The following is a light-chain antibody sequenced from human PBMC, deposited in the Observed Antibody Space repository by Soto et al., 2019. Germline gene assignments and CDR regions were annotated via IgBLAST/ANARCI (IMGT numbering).Light chain of an antibody. Sequence: QSALTQPASVSGSPGQSITISCTGTNSDVGAFEYVSWYQQHPGKAPKILIYEVSNRPSGVSNRFSCSKSGNTASLTISGLQAEDEADYYFSSYTGSTTVVFGGGTKLTVL. CDR1: NSDVGAFEY. J-gene: IGLJ2*01. CDR3: SSYTGSTTVV. CDR2: EVS. V-gene: IGLV2-14*01.